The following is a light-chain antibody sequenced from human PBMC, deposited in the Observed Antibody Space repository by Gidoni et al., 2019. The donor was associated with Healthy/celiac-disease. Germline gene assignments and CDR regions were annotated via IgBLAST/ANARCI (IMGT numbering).Light chain of an antibody. CDR1: QSISSY. V-gene: IGKV1-39*01. Sequence: DSQMTQSPSSLSASVGDRVTITCRASQSISSYLNWYQQNPGKAPKLLIYAASSLQSGVPSRFSGRGSGTDFTLTISSLQPEDFATYYCQQSSSTSLTFGQGTKVEIK. CDR2: AAS. J-gene: IGKJ1*01. CDR3: QQSSSTSLT.